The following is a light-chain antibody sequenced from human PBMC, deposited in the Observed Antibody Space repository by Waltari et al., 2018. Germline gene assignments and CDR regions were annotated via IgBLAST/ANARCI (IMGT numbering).Light chain of an antibody. CDR2: RND. CDR3: ATWDDRMNGHWV. CDR1: SSNIGDNV. V-gene: IGLV1-44*01. Sequence: QSVLTQSPSASGPPGQRVTISCSGSSSNIGDNVVNWIQQLPGKAPKLLIYRNDQRPSGVPDRFSASKSGTSASLAISGLQSEDEADYYCATWDDRMNGHWVFGGGTKVTVL. J-gene: IGLJ3*02.